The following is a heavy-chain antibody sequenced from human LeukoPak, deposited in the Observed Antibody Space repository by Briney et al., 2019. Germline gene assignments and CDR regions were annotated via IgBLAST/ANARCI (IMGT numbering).Heavy chain of an antibody. J-gene: IGHJ4*02. V-gene: IGHV3-30-3*01. Sequence: GGSLRLSCAASGFTLSSYAMHWVRQAPGKELEWVAVISYDGSNKYYADSVKGRFTISRNNSKNTLYLQMNSLRAEDTAVYYCARDRSSNEYYFDYWGQGTLVTVSS. CDR3: ARDRSSNEYYFDY. D-gene: IGHD2-2*01. CDR2: ISYDGSNK. CDR1: GFTLSSYA.